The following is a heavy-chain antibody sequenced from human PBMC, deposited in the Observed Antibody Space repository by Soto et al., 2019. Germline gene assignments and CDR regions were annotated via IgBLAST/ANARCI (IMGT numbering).Heavy chain of an antibody. V-gene: IGHV4-59*01. CDR2: VYYTGST. CDR1: GGSISGSY. Sequence: SETLSLTCSVSGGSISGSYWSWIRQSPGKGLEWLGYVYYTGSTNYSPSLRSRVSISVDTSKNEFSLRLSSVTAADTAVYFCARSVAVPGAHIDYWGQGTQVPVSS. D-gene: IGHD6-19*01. CDR3: ARSVAVPGAHIDY. J-gene: IGHJ4*02.